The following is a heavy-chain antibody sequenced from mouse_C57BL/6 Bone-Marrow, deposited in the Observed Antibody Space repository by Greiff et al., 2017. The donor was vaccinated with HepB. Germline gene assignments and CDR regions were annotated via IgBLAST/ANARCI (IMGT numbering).Heavy chain of an antibody. CDR2: IDPENGDT. CDR1: GFNIKDDY. Sequence: SGAELVRPGASVKLSCTASGFNIKDDYMHWVKQRPEQGLEWIGWIDPENGDTEYASKFQGKATITADTSSNTAYLQLSSLTSEDTAVYYCTTSRDVRYFDYWGQGTTLTVSS. D-gene: IGHD3-3*01. V-gene: IGHV14-4*01. CDR3: TTSRDVRYFDY. J-gene: IGHJ2*01.